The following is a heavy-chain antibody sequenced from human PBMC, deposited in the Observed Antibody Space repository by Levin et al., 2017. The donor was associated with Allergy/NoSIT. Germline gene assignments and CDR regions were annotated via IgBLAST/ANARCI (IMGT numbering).Heavy chain of an antibody. D-gene: IGHD3-10*01. CDR1: GYSFTSYW. CDR2: IYPGDSDT. CDR3: ARHLSAGGYYYGMDV. J-gene: IGHJ6*02. Sequence: KPGESLKISCKGSGYSFTSYWIGWVRQMPGKGLEWMGIIYPGDSDTRYSPSFQGQVTISADKSISTAYLQWSSLKASDTAMYYCARHLSAGGYYYGMDVWGQGTTVTVSS. V-gene: IGHV5-51*01.